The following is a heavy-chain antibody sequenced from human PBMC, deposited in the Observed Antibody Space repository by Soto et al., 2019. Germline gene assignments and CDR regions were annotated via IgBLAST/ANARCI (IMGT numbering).Heavy chain of an antibody. CDR3: ARGWTTVVTLTYYYYYGIDV. D-gene: IGHD4-17*01. Sequence: QVQLVQSGAEVKKPGSSVKVSCKASGGTFSSYAISWVRQAPGQGLEWMGGIIPIFCTANYAQQFQGSVTITAYESKSTAYMKLSSLRSEDTAVYYCARGWTTVVTLTYYYYYGIDVWGRGTTVTVSS. J-gene: IGHJ6*02. CDR1: GGTFSSYA. V-gene: IGHV1-69*01. CDR2: IIPIFCTA.